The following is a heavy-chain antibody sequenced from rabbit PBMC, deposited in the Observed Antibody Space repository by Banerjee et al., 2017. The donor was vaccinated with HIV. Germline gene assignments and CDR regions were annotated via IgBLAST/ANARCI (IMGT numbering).Heavy chain of an antibody. D-gene: IGHD1-1*01. J-gene: IGHJ4*01. CDR2: INTATDKG. CDR3: ARDLTSVIGWNFNL. V-gene: IGHV1S40*01. Sequence: VRQAPGKGLEWIACINTATDKGVYATWAKGRFTISRTSSTTVTLQMTSLTAADTATYFCARDLTSVIGWNFNLWGQGTLVTVS.